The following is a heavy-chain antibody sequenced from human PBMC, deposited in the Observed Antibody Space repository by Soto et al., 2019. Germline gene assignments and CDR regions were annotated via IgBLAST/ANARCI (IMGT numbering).Heavy chain of an antibody. J-gene: IGHJ2*01. CDR1: GFIFDDYA. V-gene: IGHV3-9*01. CDR3: AGATEVYTHL. CDR2: ITWIGGTK. Sequence: GGSLRLSCAASGFIFDDYAMHWVRHAPGKGLEWVSGITWIGGTKDYADSVKGRFTIFRDNGKNSVYLHMDSVTLEDTALYYYAGATEVYTHLWRGAPPVTV. D-gene: IGHD4-4*01.